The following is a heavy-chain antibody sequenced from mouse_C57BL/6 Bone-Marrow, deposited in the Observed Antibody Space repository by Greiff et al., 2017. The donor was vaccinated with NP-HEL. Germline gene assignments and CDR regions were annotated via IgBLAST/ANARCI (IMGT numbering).Heavy chain of an antibody. CDR1: GYAFSSSW. CDR3: ARPAY. V-gene: IGHV1-82*01. CDR2: IYPGDGDT. Sequence: QVQLQQSGPELVKPGASVKISCKASGYAFSSSWMNWVKQRPGKGLEWIGRIYPGDGDTNYNGKFKGKATLTADKSSSTAYMQLRSLTSEDSAVYFCARPAYWGQGTLVTVSA. J-gene: IGHJ3*01.